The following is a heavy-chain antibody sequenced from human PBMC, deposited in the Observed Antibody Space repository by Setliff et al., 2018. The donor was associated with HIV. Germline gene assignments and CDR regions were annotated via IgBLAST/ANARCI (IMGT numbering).Heavy chain of an antibody. J-gene: IGHJ5*02. CDR1: GGSISSYC. CDR2: IFASGSS. D-gene: IGHD3-10*01. V-gene: IGHV4-4*09. CDR3: ARRINNSGSLPAKNWFDT. Sequence: SETLSLTCTVSGGSISSYCWNWIRQPPGKGLEWIGYIFASGSSLYNPSLQSRVSISIDTSKNQFSLKLSSVTAADTAVYYCARRINNSGSLPAKNWFDTWGQGRLVTVSS.